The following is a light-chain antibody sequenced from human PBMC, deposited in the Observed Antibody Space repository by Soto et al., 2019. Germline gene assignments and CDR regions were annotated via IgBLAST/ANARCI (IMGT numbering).Light chain of an antibody. Sequence: QSVLTQPPSVSGAPGQRVTISCTRSSSNIGAGYDVHWYQQLPGTAPKLLIYVNNNRPSGVPDRFSGSKSGTSASLAITGLQAEDEADYYCQSYDSSLSGPFVFGTGTKVTVL. J-gene: IGLJ1*01. CDR3: QSYDSSLSGPFV. V-gene: IGLV1-40*01. CDR2: VNN. CDR1: SSNIGAGYD.